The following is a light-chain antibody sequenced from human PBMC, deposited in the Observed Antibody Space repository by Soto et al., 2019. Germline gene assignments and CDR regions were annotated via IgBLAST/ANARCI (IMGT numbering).Light chain of an antibody. CDR1: ISDVGIYNY. Sequence: QSLLTQPASVSGSPGQSIAISCTGSISDVGIYNYVSWYQQHPGKVPKLIIYEVTNRPSGVSNRFSGSKSGNTASVTISGLQAEDEADYYCRSYTTSSTRVFGTGTKVTVL. V-gene: IGLV2-14*01. J-gene: IGLJ1*01. CDR3: RSYTTSSTRV. CDR2: EVT.